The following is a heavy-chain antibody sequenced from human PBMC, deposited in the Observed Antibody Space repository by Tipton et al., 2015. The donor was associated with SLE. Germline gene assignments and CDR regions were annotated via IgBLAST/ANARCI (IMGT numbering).Heavy chain of an antibody. D-gene: IGHD3-10*01. V-gene: IGHV6-1*01. J-gene: IGHJ6*03. Sequence: GLVKPSQTVSLTCAISGDSVSSKSAAWNWIRQSPSRGLEWLGRTYYRSKWYNDYEVSEKSRIIINPDTSKNQFSLQLSSVTPEDTAVYYCARGRYDSGSYYIPPYMDVWGKGTTVTVSS. CDR1: GDSVSSKSAA. CDR3: ARGRYDSGSYYIPPYMDV. CDR2: TYYRSKWYN.